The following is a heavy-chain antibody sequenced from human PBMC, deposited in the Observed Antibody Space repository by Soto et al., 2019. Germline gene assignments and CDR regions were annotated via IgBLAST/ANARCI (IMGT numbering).Heavy chain of an antibody. Sequence: SQTLSLTCAISGDSVSSNSAWNWIRQSPSRGLEWLGRTYYGSRWYNDYASSVKSRITINPDTSKNQFSLQLNSVTPEDTAVYYCARVDLTGSNCFDPWGQGTPVTVSS. CDR1: GDSVSSNSA. J-gene: IGHJ5*02. CDR2: TYYGSRWYN. D-gene: IGHD3-9*01. CDR3: ARVDLTGSNCFDP. V-gene: IGHV6-1*01.